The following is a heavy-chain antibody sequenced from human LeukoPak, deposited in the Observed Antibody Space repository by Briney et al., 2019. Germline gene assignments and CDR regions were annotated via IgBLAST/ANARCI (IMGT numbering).Heavy chain of an antibody. D-gene: IGHD3-22*01. V-gene: IGHV3-21*06. CDR3: ARDLLITMIVTMDV. J-gene: IGHJ6*04. CDR1: GFTFTSYT. Sequence: GGSLRLSCAASGFTFTSYTMNWVRQAPGKGLEWVSSISSSSSYIYYADSVKGRFTISRDNAKNSLYLQMNSLRAEDTAVYYCARDLLITMIVTMDVWGKGTTVTVSS. CDR2: ISSSSSYI.